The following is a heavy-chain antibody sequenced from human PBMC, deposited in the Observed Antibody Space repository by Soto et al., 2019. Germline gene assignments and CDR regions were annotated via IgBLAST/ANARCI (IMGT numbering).Heavy chain of an antibody. D-gene: IGHD3-10*01. J-gene: IGHJ4*02. CDR2: IIPILGIA. CDR3: ARTMVRGVTIDY. Sequence: QVQLVQSGAEVKKPGSSVKVSCKASGGTFSSYTISWVRQAPGQGLEWMGRIIPILGIANYAQKFQGRVTIXAXXSTSTAYMELSSLRSEDTAVYYCARTMVRGVTIDYWGQGTLVTVSS. CDR1: GGTFSSYT. V-gene: IGHV1-69*02.